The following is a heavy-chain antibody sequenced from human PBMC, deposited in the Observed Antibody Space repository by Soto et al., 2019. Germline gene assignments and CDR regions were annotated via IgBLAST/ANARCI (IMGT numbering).Heavy chain of an antibody. D-gene: IGHD6-13*01. V-gene: IGHV3-11*01. CDR3: ARIPISSRWDWYFDL. CDR2: ISSSGSTI. CDR1: GFTFSDYY. Sequence: QVQLVESGGGLVKPGGSLRLSCAASGFTFSDYYMSWIRQAPGKGLEWVSYISSSGSTIYYADAVKGRVTISRDNAKNSLYLQMNSLRAEDTAVYYCARIPISSRWDWYFDLWGRGTLVTVSS. J-gene: IGHJ2*01.